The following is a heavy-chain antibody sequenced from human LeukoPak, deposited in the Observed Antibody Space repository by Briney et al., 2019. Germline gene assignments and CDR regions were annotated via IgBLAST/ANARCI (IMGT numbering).Heavy chain of an antibody. CDR1: GYSISSGYY. V-gene: IGHV4-38-2*02. J-gene: IGHJ5*02. CDR3: ARRGLLWFGELFRYNWFDP. Sequence: SETLSLTCTVSGYSISSGYYWGWIRQPPGKGLEWIGSIYHSGSTYYNPSLKSRLTISADTSKNQFSLRLSSVTAADTAVYYCARRGLLWFGELFRYNWFDPWGQGTLVTVSS. D-gene: IGHD3-10*01. CDR2: IYHSGST.